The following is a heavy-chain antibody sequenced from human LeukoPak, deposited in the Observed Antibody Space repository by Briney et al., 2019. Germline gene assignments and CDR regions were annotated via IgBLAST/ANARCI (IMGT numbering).Heavy chain of an antibody. Sequence: GGSRRPSVAAPGFTLSSYWRHWFGQAPGKGLGWVSRINSDGSSTFYADSVKGRFTTSRDNAENTVYLQMNSLRADDTAVYYCARIPGGSGSQYDYWGQGTLVIVSS. J-gene: IGHJ4*02. CDR2: INSDGSST. D-gene: IGHD3-10*01. CDR1: GFTLSSYW. V-gene: IGHV3-74*01. CDR3: ARIPGGSGSQYDY.